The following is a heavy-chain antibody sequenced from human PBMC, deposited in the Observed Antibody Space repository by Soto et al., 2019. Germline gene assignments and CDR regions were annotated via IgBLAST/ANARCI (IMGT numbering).Heavy chain of an antibody. CDR3: ASYRETSASDY. V-gene: IGHV3-33*01. Sequence: HPGGSLRLSCAASGFTFSTYGMHWVRQAPGKGLEWVAVIWCDGSNKYYADSVKGRFTISRDNSKNTLYLQMNSLRGEDTAVYYCASYRETSASDYWGQGTLVTVSS. D-gene: IGHD3-16*02. J-gene: IGHJ4*02. CDR1: GFTFSTYG. CDR2: IWCDGSNK.